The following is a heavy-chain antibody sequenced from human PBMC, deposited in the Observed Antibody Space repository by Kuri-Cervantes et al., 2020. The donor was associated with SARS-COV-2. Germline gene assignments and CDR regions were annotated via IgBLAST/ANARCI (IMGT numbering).Heavy chain of an antibody. J-gene: IGHJ4*02. CDR1: GGTFSSYG. V-gene: IGHV1-69*11. Sequence: SVPVSCKASGGTFSSYGISWVRQAPGQGLEWMGRIIPLLHRTDYAQKFQGRVTITADESTSTAYMEVNNLRSDDTAIFYCAFSTGAADDSWGQGTLVTVSS. D-gene: IGHD7-27*01. CDR2: IIPLLHRT. CDR3: AFSTGAADDS.